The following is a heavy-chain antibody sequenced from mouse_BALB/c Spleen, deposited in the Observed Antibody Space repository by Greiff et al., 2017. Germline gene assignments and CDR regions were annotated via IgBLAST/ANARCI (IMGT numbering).Heavy chain of an antibody. Sequence: EVKVVESGGDLVKPGGSLKLSCAASGFTFSSYGMSWVRQTPDKRLEWVATISSGGSYTYYPDSVKGRFTIPRDNAKNTLYLQMSSLKSEDTAMYYCARDYGHRFDYWGQGTTLTVSS. D-gene: IGHD1-2*01. CDR2: ISSGGSYT. CDR3: ARDYGHRFDY. CDR1: GFTFSSYG. V-gene: IGHV5-6*01. J-gene: IGHJ2*01.